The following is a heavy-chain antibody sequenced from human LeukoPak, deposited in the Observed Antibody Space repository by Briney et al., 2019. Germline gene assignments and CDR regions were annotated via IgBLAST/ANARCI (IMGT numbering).Heavy chain of an antibody. CDR1: GYSFTTYW. D-gene: IGHD6-13*01. V-gene: IGHV5-51*01. CDR3: ARIPAAGSLKGAFDI. Sequence: GESLKISCKGSGYSFTTYWIGWVRQMPGKGLEWMGIVYPDDSDARYSPSFQGQVTISVDKSINTAFLQWSSLKASDTAMYYCARIPAAGSLKGAFDIWGQGTMVTVS. J-gene: IGHJ3*02. CDR2: VYPDDSDA.